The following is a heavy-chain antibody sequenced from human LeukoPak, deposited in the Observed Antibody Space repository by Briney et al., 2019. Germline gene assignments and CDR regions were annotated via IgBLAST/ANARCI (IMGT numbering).Heavy chain of an antibody. Sequence: ASVKVSCKASGYTFTSYDINWVRQATGQGLEWMGWMNPNSGNTGYAQKFQGRVTMTRNTSISTAYMELSSLRSGDTAVYYCARALAAAGHYYYYGMDVWGQGTTVTVSS. V-gene: IGHV1-8*01. J-gene: IGHJ6*02. CDR2: MNPNSGNT. CDR3: ARALAAAGHYYYYGMDV. D-gene: IGHD6-13*01. CDR1: GYTFTSYD.